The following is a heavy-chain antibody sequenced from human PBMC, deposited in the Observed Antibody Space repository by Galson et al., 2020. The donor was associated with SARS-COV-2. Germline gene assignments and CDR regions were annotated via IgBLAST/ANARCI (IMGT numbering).Heavy chain of an antibody. Sequence: GGSLRLSCAASGFTFRGYSMHWVRQAPGKGLEWLAVISYDGAEKYHADSVKGRFTISRDNSKNTLYLQMNSLRAEDTAVYYCARDGYYYDFWNGYYSDTTASPIDYWGQGTLVTVSS. CDR2: ISYDGAEK. CDR3: ARDGYYYDFWNGYYSDTTASPIDY. CDR1: GFTFRGYS. V-gene: IGHV3-30-3*01. J-gene: IGHJ4*02. D-gene: IGHD3-3*01.